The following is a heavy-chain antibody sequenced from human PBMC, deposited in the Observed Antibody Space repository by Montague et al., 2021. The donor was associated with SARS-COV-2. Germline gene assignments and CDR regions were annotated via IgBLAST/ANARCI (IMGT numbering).Heavy chain of an antibody. CDR1: GASINSNSYY. D-gene: IGHD2-21*01. V-gene: IGHV4-39*01. CDR3: ASLGGGCSSDSCYSVR. CDR2: FYYTGYT. Sequence: SETLSLTCAVSGASINSNSYYWGWIRQPPGKGLDWIGSFYYTGYTYYTPSLKSRVTISGDTSKNQFSLKLTSVTAADTAVYYCASLGGGCSSDSCYSVRWGQGTVVTVSS. J-gene: IGHJ4*01.